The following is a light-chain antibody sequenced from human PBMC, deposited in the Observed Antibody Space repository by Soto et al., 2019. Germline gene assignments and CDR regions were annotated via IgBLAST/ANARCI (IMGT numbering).Light chain of an antibody. CDR3: AAWDDSLRGHWA. V-gene: IGLV1-47*02. J-gene: IGLJ3*02. CDR1: SSNIGTTY. CDR2: SND. Sequence: QSVLTQPPSASGTPGQRGTISCSGSSSNIGTTYVNWYQQFPGTAPKLLIFSNDHRPSGVPDRFSGSKSGTSAYLAISGLRSEDEADYYCAAWDDSLRGHWAFGGGTKLTVL.